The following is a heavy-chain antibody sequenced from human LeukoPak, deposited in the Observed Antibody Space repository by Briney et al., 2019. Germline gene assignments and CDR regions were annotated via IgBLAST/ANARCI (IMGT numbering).Heavy chain of an antibody. CDR3: ARHDSAPDY. Sequence: GESLKISCKGSGYRFTTYWIGWVRQAPGKGLEWMGIIYPGDSDTRYSPSFQGQVTISADKSISSAYLHWSSLKASDTAMYYCARHDSAPDYWGQGTLVTVSS. CDR1: GYRFTTYW. CDR2: IYPGDSDT. D-gene: IGHD6-6*01. V-gene: IGHV5-51*01. J-gene: IGHJ4*02.